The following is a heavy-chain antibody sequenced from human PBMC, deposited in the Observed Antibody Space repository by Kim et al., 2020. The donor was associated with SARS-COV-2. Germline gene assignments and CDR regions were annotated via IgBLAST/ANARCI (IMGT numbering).Heavy chain of an antibody. Sequence: GGSLRLSCAASGFTFSSYAMSWVRQAPGKGLEWVSAISGSGGSTYYADSVKGRFTISRDNSKNTLYLQMNSLRAEDTAVYYCAKPHSEQGLVPNLGWYFDLWGRGTLVTVSS. CDR1: GFTFSSYA. V-gene: IGHV3-23*01. J-gene: IGHJ2*01. D-gene: IGHD6-19*01. CDR2: ISGSGGST. CDR3: AKPHSEQGLVPNLGWYFDL.